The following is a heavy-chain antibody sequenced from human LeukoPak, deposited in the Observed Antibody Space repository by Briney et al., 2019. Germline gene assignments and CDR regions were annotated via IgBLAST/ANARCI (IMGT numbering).Heavy chain of an antibody. Sequence: KPSETLSLTCTVSGGSISSYYWSWIRQPAGKGLEWIGRIYTSGSTNYNPSLKSRVTISVDKSKNQFSLKLSSVTAADTAVYYCARGAAKNAFDILRHGTMVTVSS. CDR1: GGSISSYY. CDR3: ARGAAKNAFDI. J-gene: IGHJ3*02. V-gene: IGHV4-4*07. D-gene: IGHD2-15*01. CDR2: IYTSGST.